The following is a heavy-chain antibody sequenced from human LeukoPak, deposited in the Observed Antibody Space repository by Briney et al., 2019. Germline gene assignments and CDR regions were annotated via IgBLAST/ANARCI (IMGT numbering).Heavy chain of an antibody. CDR1: GYSISSGYY. CDR2: IYHSGST. V-gene: IGHV4-38-2*02. Sequence: SETLSLTCTVSGYSISSGYYWGWIRQPPGKGLEWIGSIYHSGSTYYNPSLKSRVTISVDTSKNQFSLKLSSVTAADTAVYYCATSTYDILTGYSYWGQGTLVTVSS. D-gene: IGHD3-9*01. CDR3: ATSTYDILTGYSY. J-gene: IGHJ4*02.